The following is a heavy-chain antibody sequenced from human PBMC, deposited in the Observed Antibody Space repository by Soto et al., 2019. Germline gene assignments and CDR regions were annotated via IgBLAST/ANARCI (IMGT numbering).Heavy chain of an antibody. Sequence: GGSLRLSCAASGFTFSSYKMNWVRQAPGKGLEWVSYISSSGSTIYYADSVKGRFTISRDNAKNSLYLQMNSLRAEDTAVYYCASIVGATRNYYYYGMDVWGQGTTVTVSS. CDR1: GFTFSSYK. CDR3: ASIVGATRNYYYYGMDV. J-gene: IGHJ6*02. V-gene: IGHV3-48*03. D-gene: IGHD1-26*01. CDR2: ISSSGSTI.